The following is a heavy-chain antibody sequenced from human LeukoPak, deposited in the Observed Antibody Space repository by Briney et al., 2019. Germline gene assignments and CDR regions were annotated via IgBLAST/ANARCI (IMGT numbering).Heavy chain of an antibody. Sequence: ASVKVSCKASGYTFNTYGTTYAISWVRQAPGQGLEWMGIINPSGGSTSYAQKFQGRVTMTRDMPTSTVYMELSSLRSDDTAVYYCARSGLERRPKYFYHYGMDVWGQGATVTVS. J-gene: IGHJ6*02. CDR2: INPSGGST. CDR1: GYTFNTYGTTY. V-gene: IGHV1-46*02. CDR3: ARSGLERRPKYFYHYGMDV. D-gene: IGHD1-1*01.